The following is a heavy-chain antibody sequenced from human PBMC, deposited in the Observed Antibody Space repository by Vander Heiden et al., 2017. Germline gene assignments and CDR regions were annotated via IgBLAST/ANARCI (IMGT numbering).Heavy chain of an antibody. Sequence: QVQLPQWGAGLLKPSETLSLTCAVYGGSFSGYYWTWLRQPPGKGLEWIGEINESGSTNYNPSLKSRVTISGDTSKNQFSLRLTSVTAADTAVYYCARRGRLPFDYWGQGTLVTVSS. CDR1: GGSFSGYY. D-gene: IGHD6-25*01. J-gene: IGHJ4*02. CDR3: ARRGRLPFDY. CDR2: INESGST. V-gene: IGHV4-34*02.